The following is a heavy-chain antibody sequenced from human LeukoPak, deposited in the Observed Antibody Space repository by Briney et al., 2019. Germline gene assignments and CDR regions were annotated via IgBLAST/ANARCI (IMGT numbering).Heavy chain of an antibody. D-gene: IGHD5-12*01. CDR1: GLTFSSYG. CDR2: IWYDGSNK. Sequence: PGGSLRLSCAASGLTFSSYGMHWVRQAPGKGLEWVAVIWYDGSNKYYADSVKGRFTISRDNSKNTLYLQMNSLRAEDTAVYYCARDSNGYEPTILDYWGQGTLVTVSS. V-gene: IGHV3-33*01. CDR3: ARDSNGYEPTILDY. J-gene: IGHJ4*02.